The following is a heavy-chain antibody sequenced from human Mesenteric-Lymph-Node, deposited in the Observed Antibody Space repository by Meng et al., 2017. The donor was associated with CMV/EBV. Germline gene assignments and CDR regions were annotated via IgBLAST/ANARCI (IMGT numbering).Heavy chain of an antibody. V-gene: IGHV3-30*01. Sequence: SGFTFSAAAFPWVRLAPGRGLEWVAVISYDGNKGYYANSVRGRFTVARDNSKNTLNLQMNSLRPEDTAVYYCARDPVRRRIAAAGTDWGQGTLVTVSS. D-gene: IGHD6-13*01. CDR2: ISYDGNKG. J-gene: IGHJ4*02. CDR3: ARDPVRRRIAAAGTD. CDR1: GFTFSAAA.